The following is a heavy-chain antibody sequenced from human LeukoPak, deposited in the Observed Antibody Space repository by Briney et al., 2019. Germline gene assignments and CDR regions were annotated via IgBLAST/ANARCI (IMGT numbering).Heavy chain of an antibody. CDR1: GFTFSSHW. D-gene: IGHD3-10*01. J-gene: IGHJ5*02. Sequence: PGGSLRLSCTASGFTFSSHWMSWVRQAPGKGLEWVANIKEDGSQKYYVDSVKGRFTISKDNAKNSLYLQMNSLRAEDTAVYYCARALISLVRGATDWFDPWGHGTLVTVSS. V-gene: IGHV3-7*01. CDR2: IKEDGSQK. CDR3: ARALISLVRGATDWFDP.